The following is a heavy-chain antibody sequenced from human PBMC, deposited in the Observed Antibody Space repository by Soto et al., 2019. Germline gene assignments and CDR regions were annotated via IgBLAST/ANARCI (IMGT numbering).Heavy chain of an antibody. J-gene: IGHJ4*02. CDR2: ISLHNGNT. CDR1: GYTFTSYG. D-gene: IGHD3-16*01. CDR3: AREGERLTFDH. V-gene: IGHV1-18*01. Sequence: QVQMVQSGAEVKTPGASVKVSCKASGYTFTSYGIIWVRQAPGQGLEWMGWISLHNGNTNYAQKVQGRVTVTTDTSTSTADMELRSLRSDDTAVYYCAREGERLTFDHWGQGTLVTVSS.